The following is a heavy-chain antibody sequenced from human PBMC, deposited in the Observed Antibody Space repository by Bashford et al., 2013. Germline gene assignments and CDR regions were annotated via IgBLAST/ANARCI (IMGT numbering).Heavy chain of an antibody. V-gene: IGHV4-4*02. J-gene: IGHJ4*01. CDR1: VDPSAVIM. Sequence: TLSLTCAVSVDPSAVIMWTGRQSHGGTGVDWGKYYPDGSTNYKPSLRSRVTISMDKSKNQFSLEVTSVTAADTAVYYCARGLQYDEDWGQGTLVTVSS. D-gene: IGHD3-3*01. CDR3: ARGLQYDED. CDR2: YYPDGST.